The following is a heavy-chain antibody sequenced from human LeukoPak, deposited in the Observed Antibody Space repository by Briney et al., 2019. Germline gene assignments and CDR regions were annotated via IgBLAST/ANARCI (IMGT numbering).Heavy chain of an antibody. CDR1: GFTFSSYG. Sequence: GGSLRLSCAASGFTFSSYGMNWVRQAPGKGLEWVSYISSSSGTIYYADSVKGRFTISRDNAKNSLSLQMNSLRAEDTAVYYCARSGQQLVVPLDYWGQGTLVTVSS. D-gene: IGHD6-13*01. V-gene: IGHV3-48*01. J-gene: IGHJ4*02. CDR2: ISSSSGTI. CDR3: ARSGQQLVVPLDY.